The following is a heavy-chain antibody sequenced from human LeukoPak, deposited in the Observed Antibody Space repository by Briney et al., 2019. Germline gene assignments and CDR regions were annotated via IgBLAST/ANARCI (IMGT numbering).Heavy chain of an antibody. CDR1: GFTFSNYA. CDR2: ISGSGGST. Sequence: GGSLRLSCAASGFTFSNYAMSWVRQAPGRGLEWVSAISGSGGSTYYADSVKGRFIISRDNSKNTLYLQMNSLRAEDTAVYYCTKARAGNFDYWGQGTLVTVSS. J-gene: IGHJ4*02. D-gene: IGHD6-25*01. V-gene: IGHV3-23*01. CDR3: TKARAGNFDY.